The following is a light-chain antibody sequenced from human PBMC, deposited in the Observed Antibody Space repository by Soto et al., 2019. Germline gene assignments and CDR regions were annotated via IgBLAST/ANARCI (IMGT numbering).Light chain of an antibody. J-gene: IGKJ4*01. Sequence: ETVLTQSPGTLSLSPGKRATLSCRASSAVSSIYLAWYQQKPGQAPRLLIYGASSRATGIPDRFSGSGSGTDFTLTISRLEPEDFGVYYCQQYESSLTFGGGTRVEIK. CDR1: SAVSSIY. CDR2: GAS. V-gene: IGKV3-20*01. CDR3: QQYESSLT.